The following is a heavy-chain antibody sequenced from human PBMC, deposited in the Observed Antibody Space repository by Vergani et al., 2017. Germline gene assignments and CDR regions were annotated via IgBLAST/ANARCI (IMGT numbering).Heavy chain of an antibody. CDR1: GFTFSSYG. Sequence: QVQLVESGGGVVQPGRSLRLSCAASGFTFSSYGMHWVRQAPGKGLEWVAVISNDGSNKYYADSVKGRFTISRDNSKNTLYQQMNSLRAEDTAVYYCAKTVATNAYYYYYGMDVWGQGTTVTVSS. CDR2: ISNDGSNK. V-gene: IGHV3-30*18. J-gene: IGHJ6*02. CDR3: AKTVATNAYYYYYGMDV. D-gene: IGHD5-12*01.